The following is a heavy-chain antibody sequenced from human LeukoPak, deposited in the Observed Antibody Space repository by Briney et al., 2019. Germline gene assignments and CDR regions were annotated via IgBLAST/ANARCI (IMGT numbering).Heavy chain of an antibody. V-gene: IGHV3-13*01. J-gene: IGHJ6*02. CDR1: GFTFSSYD. Sequence: GGSLRLSCAASGFTFSSYDMHWVRQATGKGLEWVSAICTAGDTYYPGSVKGRFTISRDNAKNSLYLQMNSLRAEDTAVYYCAREYYDFWSGYYGYYYYGMDVWGQGTTVTVSS. D-gene: IGHD3-3*01. CDR3: AREYYDFWSGYYGYYYYGMDV. CDR2: ICTAGDT.